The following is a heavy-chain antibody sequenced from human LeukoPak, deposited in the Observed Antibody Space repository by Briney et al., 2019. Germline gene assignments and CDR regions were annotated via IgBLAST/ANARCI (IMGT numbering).Heavy chain of an antibody. CDR1: GGTFSSYA. CDR3: ARSPDRVVPAAIRYFQH. V-gene: IGHV1-69*13. D-gene: IGHD2-2*02. J-gene: IGHJ1*01. Sequence: SVTVSCKASGGTFSSYAISWVRQAPGQGLEWMGGIIPIFGTANYAQKFQGRVTITADESTSTAYMELSSLRSEDTAVYYCARSPDRVVPAAIRYFQHWGQGTLVTVSS. CDR2: IIPIFGTA.